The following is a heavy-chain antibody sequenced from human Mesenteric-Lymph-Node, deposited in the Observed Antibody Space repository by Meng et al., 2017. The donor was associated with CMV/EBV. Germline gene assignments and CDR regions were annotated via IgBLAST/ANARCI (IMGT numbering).Heavy chain of an antibody. CDR2: ITGNANII. V-gene: IGHV3-48*03. D-gene: IGHD4-23*01. CDR1: GFTFSTYE. Sequence: GESLKISCAASGFTFSTYEMNWVRQAPGKGLEGVSFITGNANIIYYADSVKGRFTISRDNSKNTLFLHMNSLRGEDTAVYFCAKAAYPVVAVSSFDYWGRGHLVTVSS. J-gene: IGHJ4*02. CDR3: AKAAYPVVAVSSFDY.